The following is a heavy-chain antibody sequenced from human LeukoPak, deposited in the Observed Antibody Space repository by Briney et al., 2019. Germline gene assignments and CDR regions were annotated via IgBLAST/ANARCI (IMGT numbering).Heavy chain of an antibody. CDR3: AKIVVPAAIQVLYYYYMDV. D-gene: IGHD2-2*02. CDR2: IYSGGST. V-gene: IGHV3-53*01. J-gene: IGHJ6*03. Sequence: GGSLRLSCAASGFTVSSNYMSWVRQAPGKGLEWVSVIYSGGSTYYADSVKGRFTISRDNSKNTLYLQMNSLRAEDTAVYYCAKIVVPAAIQVLYYYYMDVWGKGTTVTVSS. CDR1: GFTVSSNY.